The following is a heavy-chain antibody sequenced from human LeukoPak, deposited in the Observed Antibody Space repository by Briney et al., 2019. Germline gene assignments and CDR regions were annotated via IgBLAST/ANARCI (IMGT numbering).Heavy chain of an antibody. CDR3: ARAAGEDTAMVHPYSSSWYGYFDY. Sequence: ETLSLTCAVYGGSFSGYYWSWIRQPPGKGLEWIGEINHSGSTNYNPSLKSRVTISVDTSKNQFSLKLSSVTAADTAVYYCARAAGEDTAMVHPYSSSWYGYFDYWGQGTLVTVSS. J-gene: IGHJ4*02. D-gene: IGHD6-13*01. V-gene: IGHV4-34*01. CDR2: INHSGST. CDR1: GGSFSGYY.